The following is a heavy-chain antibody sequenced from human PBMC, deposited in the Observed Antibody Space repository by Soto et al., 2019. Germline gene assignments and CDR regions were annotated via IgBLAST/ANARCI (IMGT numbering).Heavy chain of an antibody. CDR2: IKSKTDGGTT. CDR1: GFTFSNAC. V-gene: IGHV3-15*01. D-gene: IGHD2-2*01. CDR3: TTDSIVVAPAAGEWGIDS. J-gene: IGHJ4*02. Sequence: SGGSLRLSCAASGFTFSNACMSWVRQAPGKGLEWVGRIKSKTDGGTTDYAAPVKGRFTISRDDSKNTLYLQMNSLKTEDTAVYYCTTDSIVVAPAAGEWGIDSWGQGTLVTVSS.